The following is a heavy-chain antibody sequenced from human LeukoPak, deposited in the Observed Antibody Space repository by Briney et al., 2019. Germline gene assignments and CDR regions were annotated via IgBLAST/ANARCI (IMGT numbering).Heavy chain of an antibody. CDR1: AGSFIGYY. V-gene: IGHV4-34*01. Sequence: SETLSLTCPVYAGSFIGYYWSWIRQPPGKGLEWIGEINHSGTTNYNPSLKSRVPISVDTSKNQFSLKLSSVPAADTAVYYCARGLLGYSYGWPLTYYFDYWGQGTLVTVSS. CDR2: INHSGTT. D-gene: IGHD5-18*01. J-gene: IGHJ4*02. CDR3: ARGLLGYSYGWPLTYYFDY.